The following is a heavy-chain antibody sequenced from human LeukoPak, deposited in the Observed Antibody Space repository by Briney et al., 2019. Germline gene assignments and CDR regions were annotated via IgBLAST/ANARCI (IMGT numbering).Heavy chain of an antibody. V-gene: IGHV4-31*01. Sequence: SGGXXXXGGYYWSWLRQHPGKGLEWIGYIYYSGSTYYNPSLKSLVTISVDTSKNQFSLKLSSVTAADTAVYYCARVLSMITFGGVIASHFDYWGQGTLVTVSS. CDR2: IYYSGST. D-gene: IGHD3-16*02. CDR1: GGXXXXGGYY. CDR3: ARVLSMITFGGVIASHFDY. J-gene: IGHJ4*02.